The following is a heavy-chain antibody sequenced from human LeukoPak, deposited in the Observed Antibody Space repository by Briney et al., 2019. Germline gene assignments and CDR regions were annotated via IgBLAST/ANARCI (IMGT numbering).Heavy chain of an antibody. Sequence: GGSLRLSCAASGFTFSGSAMHWVRQASGKGLEWVGRIRSKANSYATAYAASVKGRFTISRDDSKNTAYLQMNSLKTEDTAVYYCTRQLGELPFDYWGQGTLVSVSS. D-gene: IGHD3-10*01. CDR3: TRQLGELPFDY. CDR2: IRSKANSYAT. CDR1: GFTFSGSA. J-gene: IGHJ4*02. V-gene: IGHV3-73*01.